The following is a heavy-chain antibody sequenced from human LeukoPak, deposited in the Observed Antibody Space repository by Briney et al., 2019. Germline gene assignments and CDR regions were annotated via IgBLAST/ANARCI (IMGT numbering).Heavy chain of an antibody. CDR2: ISWNSGSI. Sequence: LSGGSLRLSCAASGFTFDDYAMHWVRQAPGKGLEWVSGISWNSGSIGYADSVKGRFTISRDNAKNSLYLQMNSLRAEDTALYYCAKVKSEYSNDWYFDLWGRGTLVTVSS. J-gene: IGHJ2*01. D-gene: IGHD6-6*01. CDR3: AKVKSEYSNDWYFDL. V-gene: IGHV3-9*01. CDR1: GFTFDDYA.